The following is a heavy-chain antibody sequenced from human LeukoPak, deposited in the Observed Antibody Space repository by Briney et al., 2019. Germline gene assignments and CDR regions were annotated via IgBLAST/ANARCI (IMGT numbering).Heavy chain of an antibody. CDR3: ARDLATVTTTPWFDP. CDR2: ISSSGSTI. J-gene: IGHJ5*02. Sequence: PGGSLRLSCAASGFTFSDYYMSWIRQAPGKGLEWVSYISSSGSTIYYADSVNGRFTISRDNAKNALYLQMNSLRAEDTAVYYCARDLATVTTTPWFDPWGRGTLVTVSS. D-gene: IGHD4-17*01. V-gene: IGHV3-11*04. CDR1: GFTFSDYY.